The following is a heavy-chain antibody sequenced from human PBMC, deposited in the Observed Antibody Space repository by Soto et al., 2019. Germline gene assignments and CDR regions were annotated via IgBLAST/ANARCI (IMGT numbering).Heavy chain of an antibody. CDR3: GRLDSSYYFGY. CDR1: SSTFTTYG. V-gene: IGHV5-51*01. Sequence: PGESPKISSKGASSTFTTYGIGSVRQMPGKGLECTGIIYPAXSDTTYSPSFQGQVTISAEKSISTAYLQWNSLKASDSTMYDGGRLDSSYYFGYWGQGTLVTVSS. D-gene: IGHD3-22*01. CDR2: IYPAXSDT. J-gene: IGHJ4*02.